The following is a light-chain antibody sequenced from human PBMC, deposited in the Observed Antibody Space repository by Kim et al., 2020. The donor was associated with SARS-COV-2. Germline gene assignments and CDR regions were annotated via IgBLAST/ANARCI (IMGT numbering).Light chain of an antibody. CDR1: SNDVGGYNY. J-gene: IGLJ3*02. V-gene: IGLV2-8*01. CDR2: EVS. Sequence: QSALTQPPSASGSPGQSVTISCTGTSNDVGGYNYVSWYQQHPGKAPKLMIYEVSKRPSGVPDRFSGSKSGNTASLTVSGLQAEDEAEYYCSSYAGSNNWVFGGGTQLTVL. CDR3: SSYAGSNNWV.